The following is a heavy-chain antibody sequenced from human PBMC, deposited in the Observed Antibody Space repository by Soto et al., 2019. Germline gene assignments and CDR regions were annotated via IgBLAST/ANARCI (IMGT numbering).Heavy chain of an antibody. CDR1: GFSFRDYD. D-gene: IGHD1-26*01. CDR3: ARAYLGRLPRRADYYYAMDV. Sequence: EVQLVESGGGSVQPGESLRLSCAASGFSFRDYDMHWVRQRKGKGLEWVSALGAARDPYYVGSVKGRFSVSRDNAQNSLFLQINNLRGDDTAVYFCARAYLGRLPRRADYYYAMDVWGRGTTVTVSS. CDR2: LGAARDP. J-gene: IGHJ6*02. V-gene: IGHV3-13*05.